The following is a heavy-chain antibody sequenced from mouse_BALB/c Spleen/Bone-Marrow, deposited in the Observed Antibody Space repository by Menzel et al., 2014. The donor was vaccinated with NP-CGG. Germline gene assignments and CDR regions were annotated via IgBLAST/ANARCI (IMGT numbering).Heavy chain of an antibody. Sequence: EVQLVESGGDLVKPGGSLKLSGVASGFTFSSYGMSWVRQTPDKRLEWVATISSGGSSTYYPASVKGRFTISRDNAKSTLYLQMSSLNSEDTAMYYCTRRPLQANSYFDCWGQGTTLTVSS. V-gene: IGHV5-6*01. D-gene: IGHD3-2*02. CDR3: TRRPLQANSYFDC. CDR2: ISSGGSST. J-gene: IGHJ2*01. CDR1: GFTFSSYG.